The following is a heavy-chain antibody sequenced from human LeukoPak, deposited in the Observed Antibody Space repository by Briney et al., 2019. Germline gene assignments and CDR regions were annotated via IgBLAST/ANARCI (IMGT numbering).Heavy chain of an antibody. CDR1: GYSISSGYY. CDR3: ASTGNVEMATIFDY. CDR2: IYHSGST. J-gene: IGHJ4*02. Sequence: SETLSLTCAVSGYSISSGYYWGWIRQPPGKGLEWIGSIYHSGSTYYNPSLKSRVTISVDTSKNQFSLKLSSVTAADTAVYYCASTGNVEMATIFDYWGQGTLVTVSS. D-gene: IGHD5-24*01. V-gene: IGHV4-38-2*01.